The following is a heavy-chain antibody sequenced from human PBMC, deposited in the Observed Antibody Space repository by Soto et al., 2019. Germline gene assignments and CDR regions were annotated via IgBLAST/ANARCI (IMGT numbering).Heavy chain of an antibody. CDR1: GFTFSSYA. J-gene: IGHJ4*02. V-gene: IGHV3-23*01. CDR3: VKDGPGYSSGWKTYYFDY. CDR2: ISGSGGST. D-gene: IGHD6-19*01. Sequence: GGSLRLSCAASGFTFSSYAMSWVRQAPGKGLEWVSAISGSGGSTYYADSVKGRFTISRDNSKNTLYLQMNSLRAEDTAVYYCVKDGPGYSSGWKTYYFDYWGQGTLVTVPS.